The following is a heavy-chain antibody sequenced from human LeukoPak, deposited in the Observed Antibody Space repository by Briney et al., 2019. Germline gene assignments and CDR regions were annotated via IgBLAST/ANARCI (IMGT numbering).Heavy chain of an antibody. CDR2: INPNTGGT. V-gene: IGHV1-2*06. Sequence: ASVKVSCKASRYTFTAYYIYWVRQAPGQGLEWMGRINPNTGGTNYAQNFQGRVTMTGDTSISTAYMELTRLTSDDTAKYYCAIGPAAAGTFDFWGQGTLVTVSS. D-gene: IGHD6-13*01. CDR1: RYTFTAYY. CDR3: AIGPAAAGTFDF. J-gene: IGHJ4*02.